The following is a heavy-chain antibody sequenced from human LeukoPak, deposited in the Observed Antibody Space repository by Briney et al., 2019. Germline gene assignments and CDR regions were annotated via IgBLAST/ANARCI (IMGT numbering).Heavy chain of an antibody. V-gene: IGHV4-39*07. J-gene: IGHJ4*01. CDR1: GDSIGRINYF. CDR2: MSYSGHT. CDR3: ARDRDVDDFDS. D-gene: IGHD2-15*01. Sequence: SETLSLTCTISGDSIGRINYFWGWIRQAPGKGLEWIVSMSYSGHTYYNPSLKSRVTTSIDTSKNQLSLNLKSVTAADTAVYCCARDRDVDDFDSWGHGTLVTVSS.